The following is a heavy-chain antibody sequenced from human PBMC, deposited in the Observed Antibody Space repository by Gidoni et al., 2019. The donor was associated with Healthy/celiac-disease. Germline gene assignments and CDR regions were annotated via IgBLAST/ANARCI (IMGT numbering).Heavy chain of an antibody. CDR3: AKAFEAYYYYGMDV. J-gene: IGHJ6*02. CDR2: ISWNSGSI. Sequence: EVQLVESGGGLVQPGRSLRLSCAASGFTFDDYAMHWVRQAPGKGLEWVSGISWNSGSIGYADSVKGRFTISRDNAKNSLYLQMNSLRAEDTALYYCAKAFEAYYYYGMDVWGQGTTVTVSS. V-gene: IGHV3-9*01. CDR1: GFTFDDYA.